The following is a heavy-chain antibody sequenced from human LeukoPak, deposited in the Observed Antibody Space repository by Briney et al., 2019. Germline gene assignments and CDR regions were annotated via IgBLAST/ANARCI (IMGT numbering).Heavy chain of an antibody. V-gene: IGHV4-59*08. CDR2: IYYSGST. J-gene: IGHJ4*02. CDR1: GGSISSYY. Sequence: PSETLSLTCTVSGGSISSYYWSWIRQPPGKGLEWVGYIYYSGSTNYNPSLKSRVTISVDTSKNQFSLRLSSVTAADTAVYYCARRTGYDSSGYYYALGYFDYWGQGTLVTVSS. D-gene: IGHD3-22*01. CDR3: ARRTGYDSSGYYYALGYFDY.